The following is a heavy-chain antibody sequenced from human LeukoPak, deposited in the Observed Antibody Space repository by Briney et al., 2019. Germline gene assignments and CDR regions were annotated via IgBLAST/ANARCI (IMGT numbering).Heavy chain of an antibody. J-gene: IGHJ4*02. CDR1: GFTFSSYA. D-gene: IGHD3-10*01. CDR2: ISYDGSNK. V-gene: IGHV3-30*04. CDR3: AKDPLANYYGSGSYYGLDY. Sequence: GRSLRLSCAASGFTFSSYAMHWVRQAPGKGLEWVAVISYDGSNKYYADSVKGRFTISRDNSKNTLYLQMNSLRAEDTAVYYCAKDPLANYYGSGSYYGLDYWGQGTLVTVSS.